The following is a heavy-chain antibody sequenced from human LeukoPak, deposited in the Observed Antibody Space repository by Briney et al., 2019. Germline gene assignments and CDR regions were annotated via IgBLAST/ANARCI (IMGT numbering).Heavy chain of an antibody. CDR2: ISSSSSYI. CDR3: ARDFDYYYDSSGYRVFDY. Sequence: GGSLRLSCAASGFTFSSYSMNWVRQAPGKGLEWVSSISSSSSYIYYADSVKGRFTISRDNAKNSLYLQMNSLRAEDTAVYYCARDFDYYYDSSGYRVFDYRGQGTLVTVSS. J-gene: IGHJ4*02. CDR1: GFTFSSYS. V-gene: IGHV3-21*01. D-gene: IGHD3-22*01.